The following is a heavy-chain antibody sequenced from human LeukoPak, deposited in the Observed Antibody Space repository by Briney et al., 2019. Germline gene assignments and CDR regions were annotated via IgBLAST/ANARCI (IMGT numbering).Heavy chain of an antibody. Sequence: SETLSLTCTVSGGSISSYYWSWIRQPPGKGLEWIGYIYYSGSTNYNPSLKSRVTISVDASKNQFSLKLSSVTAADTAVYYCARCGGDCYYSPAFDIWGQGTMVTVSS. D-gene: IGHD2-21*02. CDR2: IYYSGST. CDR1: GGSISSYY. CDR3: ARCGGDCYYSPAFDI. V-gene: IGHV4-59*01. J-gene: IGHJ3*02.